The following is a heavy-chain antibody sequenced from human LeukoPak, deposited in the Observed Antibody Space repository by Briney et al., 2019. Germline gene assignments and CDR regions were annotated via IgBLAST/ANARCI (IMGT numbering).Heavy chain of an antibody. V-gene: IGHV3-23*01. D-gene: IGHD3-22*01. CDR2: ISGSGGST. Sequence: GGSLRLSCAAAGVTFSSYAMSLVRQAPGKGLEWVSAISGSGGSTYYADSVKGRFTISRDNSKNTLYLQMSSLRAEDTAVYYCAKGRGIVVVITPDYWGQGTLVTVSS. CDR3: AKGRGIVVVITPDY. J-gene: IGHJ4*02. CDR1: GVTFSSYA.